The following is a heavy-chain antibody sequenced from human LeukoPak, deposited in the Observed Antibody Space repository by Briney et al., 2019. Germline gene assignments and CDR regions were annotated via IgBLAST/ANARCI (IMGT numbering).Heavy chain of an antibody. Sequence: GGSLRLSCVASGFTFSSYEMNWVRQAPGKGLEWVAVISYDGSNKYYADSVKGRFTISRDNSKNTLYLQMNSLRAEDTAVYYCAELGITMIGGVWGKGTTVTISS. D-gene: IGHD3-10*02. J-gene: IGHJ6*04. CDR3: AELGITMIGGV. CDR1: GFTFSSYE. V-gene: IGHV3-30*18. CDR2: ISYDGSNK.